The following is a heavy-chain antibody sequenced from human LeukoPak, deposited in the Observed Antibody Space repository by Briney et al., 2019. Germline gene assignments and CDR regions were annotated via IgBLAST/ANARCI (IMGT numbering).Heavy chain of an antibody. J-gene: IGHJ5*02. CDR1: GGSFSGYY. CDR3: ARAWYNWNYSNRFDP. Sequence: SETLSITCAVYGGSFSGYYWSWIRQPPGKGLEWIGEINHSGSTNYNPSPKSRVTISVDTSKNQFSLKLSSVTAADTAVYYCARAWYNWNYSNRFDPWGQGTLVTVSS. D-gene: IGHD1-7*01. V-gene: IGHV4-34*01. CDR2: INHSGST.